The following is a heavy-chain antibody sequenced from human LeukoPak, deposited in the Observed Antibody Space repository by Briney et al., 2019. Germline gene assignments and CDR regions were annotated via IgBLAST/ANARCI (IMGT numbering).Heavy chain of an antibody. Sequence: GGSLRLSCADSGLTFRSYAMSWVRQAPGKGLEWVSGISGSGASTYYADSVKGRFTISRDNSKNTLYLQMNSLRADDTAVYYCAVWVGPWGQGTLVTVSS. V-gene: IGHV3-23*01. CDR1: GLTFRSYA. J-gene: IGHJ5*02. D-gene: IGHD3-16*01. CDR3: AVWVGP. CDR2: ISGSGAST.